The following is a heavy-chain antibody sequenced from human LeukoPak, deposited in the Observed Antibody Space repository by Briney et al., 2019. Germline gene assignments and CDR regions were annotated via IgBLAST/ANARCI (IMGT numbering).Heavy chain of an antibody. J-gene: IGHJ6*03. D-gene: IGHD3-10*02. V-gene: IGHV4-59*01. Sequence: NTSETLSLTCTVSGGSISSYYWSWIRQPPGKGLEWIGYISYSGSTNYNPSLKSRVTMSVDTSKNQFSLKVNSVTPADTAVYYCARYALFDYYMDVWGTGTTVTVSS. CDR2: ISYSGST. CDR3: ARYALFDYYMDV. CDR1: GGSISSYY.